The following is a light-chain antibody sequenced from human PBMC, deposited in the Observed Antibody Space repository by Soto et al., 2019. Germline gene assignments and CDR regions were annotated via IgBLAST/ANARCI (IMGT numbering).Light chain of an antibody. CDR3: QQSYSTPPET. Sequence: IQMTQSPSTLSASVGDRVTITCRASQSISSWLAWYQQKPGKAPKGLISAASSLQSGVPSRFSGSGSGTDFTLTISGLQPEDFGTYYCQQSYSTPPETFAQGTKVDIK. J-gene: IGKJ1*01. V-gene: IGKV1-39*01. CDR2: AAS. CDR1: QSISSW.